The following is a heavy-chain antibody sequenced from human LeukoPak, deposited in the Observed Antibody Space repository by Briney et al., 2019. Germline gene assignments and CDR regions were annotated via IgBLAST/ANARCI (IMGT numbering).Heavy chain of an antibody. CDR3: AKGGYYDSSGYKGYFDY. J-gene: IGHJ4*02. Sequence: GGSLRLSCAASGFTFDDYGMRWVRQAPGKGLEWVSGISWYSASIGYADSVKGRFTISRDNAKNSLYLQMNSLRAEDMALYYCAKGGYYDSSGYKGYFDYWGQGTLVTVSS. V-gene: IGHV3-9*03. CDR2: ISWYSASI. D-gene: IGHD3-22*01. CDR1: GFTFDDYG.